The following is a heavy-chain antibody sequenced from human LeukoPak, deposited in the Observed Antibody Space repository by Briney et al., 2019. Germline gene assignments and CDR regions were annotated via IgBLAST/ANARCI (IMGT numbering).Heavy chain of an antibody. CDR3: ARPVAAYWYFDV. Sequence: SETLSLTCTVSGVSVTSYYWSWVRQPPGKGLEWIWYISYSGSTNYNPSLKSRVTISVDTSKNHFSLKLSSVTAADTAVYYCARPVAAYWYFDVWGRGSLVTVSS. J-gene: IGHJ2*01. D-gene: IGHD2-15*01. CDR1: GVSVTSYY. V-gene: IGHV4-59*08. CDR2: ISYSGST.